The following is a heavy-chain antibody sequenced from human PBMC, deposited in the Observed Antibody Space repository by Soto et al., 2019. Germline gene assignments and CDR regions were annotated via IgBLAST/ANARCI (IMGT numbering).Heavy chain of an antibody. CDR3: ARRSSSSLFDY. Sequence: QITLKESGPTLVKPTQTLTLTCTFSGFSLSTSGVGVGWIRQPPGKALEWLALIYWDDDKRYSPSLKSRLTITKTTSKNQEVLTMTNMDPVDTATYYCARRSSSSLFDYWGQGTLVTVSS. D-gene: IGHD6-13*01. J-gene: IGHJ4*02. CDR2: IYWDDDK. V-gene: IGHV2-5*02. CDR1: GFSLSTSGVG.